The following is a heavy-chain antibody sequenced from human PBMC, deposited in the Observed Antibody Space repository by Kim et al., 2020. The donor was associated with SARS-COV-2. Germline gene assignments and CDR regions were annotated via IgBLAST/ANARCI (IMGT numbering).Heavy chain of an antibody. D-gene: IGHD3-3*01. CDR3: ARDEATDYDFWSGYYLPPDYYYYYGMDV. Sequence: SQTLSLTCAISGDSVSSNSAAWNWIRQSPSRGLEWLGRTYYRSKWYNDYAVSVKSRITINPDTSKNQFSLQLNSVTPEDTAVYYCARDEATDYDFWSGYYLPPDYYYYYGMDVWGQGTTVTVSS. CDR1: GDSVSSNSAA. CDR2: TYYRSKWYN. V-gene: IGHV6-1*01. J-gene: IGHJ6*02.